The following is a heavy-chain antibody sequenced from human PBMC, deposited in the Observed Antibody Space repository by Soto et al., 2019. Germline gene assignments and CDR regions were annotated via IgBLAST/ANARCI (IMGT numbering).Heavy chain of an antibody. CDR2: IVVGSGST. D-gene: IGHD3-3*01. J-gene: IGHJ6*02. CDR3: AADAHQDDFWSSYPYYFYSMDV. CDR1: GITLRMPP. Sequence: SATLSCKTAGITLRMPPGQWRRQASGQPLEWIGRIVVGSGSTTYAQIVQERITITRDMSTSTVYMDLRSLRPEDTAMYYCAADAHQDDFWSSYPYYFYSMDVWGQATTVTVS. V-gene: IGHV1-58*01.